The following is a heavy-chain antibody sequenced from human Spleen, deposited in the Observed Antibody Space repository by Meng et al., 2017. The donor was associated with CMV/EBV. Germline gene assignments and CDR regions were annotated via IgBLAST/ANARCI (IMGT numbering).Heavy chain of an antibody. V-gene: IGHV3-11*01. CDR2: ISTSDGPI. CDR1: GFTFSDYY. Sequence: SCAASGFTFSDYYMSWFRQAPGKGLEWVSYISTSDGPIYYADSVKGRFTISRDNAKNSLFLQMNSLRAEDTALYYCARDGKTVLHDYWGQGTLVTVSS. CDR3: ARDGKTVLHDY. D-gene: IGHD6-13*01. J-gene: IGHJ4*02.